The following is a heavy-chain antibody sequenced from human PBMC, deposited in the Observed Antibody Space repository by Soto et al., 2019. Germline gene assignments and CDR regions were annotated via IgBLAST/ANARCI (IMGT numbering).Heavy chain of an antibody. J-gene: IGHJ4*02. CDR3: AKGRQWELPLDY. D-gene: IGHD1-26*01. CDR2: ISSGGNT. CDR1: GFTFTNYA. V-gene: IGHV3-23*01. Sequence: PGESLRLSCAASGFTFTNYAMSWVRQAPGKGLEWVSAISSGGNTYYADSVKGRFTISRDNSKNTLFLQMNSLRAEDTAVYYCAKGRQWELPLDYWGQGTLVTVSS.